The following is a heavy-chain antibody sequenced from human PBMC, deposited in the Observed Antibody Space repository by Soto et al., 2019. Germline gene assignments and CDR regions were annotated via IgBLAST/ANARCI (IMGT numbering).Heavy chain of an antibody. V-gene: IGHV1-18*01. CDR1: GYTFTSYG. CDR2: ISAYNGNT. Sequence: QVQLVQSGAEVKKPGASVKVSCKASGYTFTSYGISWVRQAPGQGLEWMGWISAYNGNTKYAQNPQGRVTRTTDTATSKASMELRSVRSDDTAVYYCARRAPPMDVWGQGTTVTVSS. J-gene: IGHJ6*02. CDR3: ARRAPPMDV.